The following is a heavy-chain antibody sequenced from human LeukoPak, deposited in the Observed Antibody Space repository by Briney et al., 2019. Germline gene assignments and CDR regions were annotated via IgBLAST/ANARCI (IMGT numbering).Heavy chain of an antibody. CDR3: ARCPAPSKYYYDSSGYLFDY. CDR1: GYTFTGYY. J-gene: IGHJ4*02. V-gene: IGHV1-2*02. D-gene: IGHD3-22*01. CDR2: INPNSGGT. Sequence: ASMKVSCKASGYTFTGYYMHWVRQAPGQGLEWMGWINPNSGGTNYAQKFQGRVTMTRDTSISTAYMELSRLRSDDTAVYYCARCPAPSKYYYDSSGYLFDYWGQGTLVTVSS.